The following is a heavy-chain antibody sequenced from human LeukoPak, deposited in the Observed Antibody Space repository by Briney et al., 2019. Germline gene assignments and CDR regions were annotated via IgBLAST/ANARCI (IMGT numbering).Heavy chain of an antibody. D-gene: IGHD2-15*01. Sequence: PSETLSLTCTVSGGSISSYYWSWIRQPAGKGLEWIGRIDTSGSTSYNPSLKTRVIMSVDTSKNQFSLRLSSVTAADTAVYYCARDPGSTRWFDAFDIWGQGTMVTVSS. CDR2: IDTSGST. V-gene: IGHV4-4*07. J-gene: IGHJ3*02. CDR1: GGSISSYY. CDR3: ARDPGSTRWFDAFDI.